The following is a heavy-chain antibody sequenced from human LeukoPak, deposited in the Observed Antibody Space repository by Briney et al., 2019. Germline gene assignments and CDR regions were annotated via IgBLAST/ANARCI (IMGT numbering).Heavy chain of an antibody. V-gene: IGHV3-7*01. Sequence: GGSLRLSCAASGFTFSSKWMSWVRQAPGKGLEWVANIKQDGTEKYYADSVKGRFTISRDNAKNSLSLQMNSLRAEDTAVYYCARENHGSLDYWGQGTLVTVSS. J-gene: IGHJ4*02. CDR3: ARENHGSLDY. D-gene: IGHD1-14*01. CDR1: GFTFSSKW. CDR2: IKQDGTEK.